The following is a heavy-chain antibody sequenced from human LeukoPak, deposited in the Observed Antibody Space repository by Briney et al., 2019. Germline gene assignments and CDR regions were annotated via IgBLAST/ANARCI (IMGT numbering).Heavy chain of an antibody. Sequence: PAGSLTLTCAASGFTISTYWMSWVRQAPGKGLEWVANIKQDGSRFFYVDSVKGRFTISRENAKNSLYLQMNSLRAEDTAVYYCARDRGVYYDTSGMAGDWGQGTLVTVSS. J-gene: IGHJ4*02. CDR3: ARDRGVYYDTSGMAGD. CDR2: IKQDGSRF. CDR1: GFTISTYW. D-gene: IGHD3-22*01. V-gene: IGHV3-7*01.